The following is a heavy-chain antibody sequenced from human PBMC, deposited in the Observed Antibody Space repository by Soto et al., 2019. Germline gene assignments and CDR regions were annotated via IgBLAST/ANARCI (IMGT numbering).Heavy chain of an antibody. D-gene: IGHD6-19*01. CDR2: IRSKAYGGTT. CDR3: TRDGWGHGDAFDI. CDR1: GFTFGDYA. V-gene: IGHV3-49*03. J-gene: IGHJ3*02. Sequence: GGSLRLSCTASGFTFGDYAMSWFRQAPGKGLERVGFIRSKAYGGTTEYAASAKGRFTISRDDSKSIAYLQMNSLKTEDTAVYYCTRDGWGHGDAFDIWGQGTMVTVSS.